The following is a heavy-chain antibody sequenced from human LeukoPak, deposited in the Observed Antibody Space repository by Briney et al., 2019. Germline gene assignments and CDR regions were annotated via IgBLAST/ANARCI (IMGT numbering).Heavy chain of an antibody. CDR2: INPSGGST. J-gene: IGHJ6*02. CDR1: GYTFTSYY. V-gene: IGHV1-46*01. CDR3: ARDVGTGDSSGYYYEISSNYGTDV. Sequence: ASVKVSCKASGYTFTSYYMHWVRQAPGQGLEWMGIINPSGGSTSYTQKFQGRVTMTRDTSTSTVYMELSGLRSEDTAVYYCARDVGTGDSSGYYYEISSNYGTDVWGQGTTVTVSS. D-gene: IGHD3-22*01.